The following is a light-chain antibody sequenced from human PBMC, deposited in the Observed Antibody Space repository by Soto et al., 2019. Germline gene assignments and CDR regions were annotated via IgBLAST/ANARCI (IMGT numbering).Light chain of an antibody. CDR1: SSDISIYNY. CDR3: CSYTSSTNYV. J-gene: IGLJ1*01. V-gene: IGLV2-14*01. Sequence: QSVLTQPASVSGSPGQSITISCTGTSSDISIYNYVSWYQQHPGKAPKLIIYEVSNRPSGIPNRFSGAKSGNTASLTISGLQVEDEADYYCCSYTSSTNYVFGAGTKVTVL. CDR2: EVS.